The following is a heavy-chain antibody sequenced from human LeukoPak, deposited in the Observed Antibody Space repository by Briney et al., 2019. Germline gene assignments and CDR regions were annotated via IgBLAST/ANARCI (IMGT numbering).Heavy chain of an antibody. V-gene: IGHV3-33*01. CDR1: GFTFCSYG. D-gene: IGHD6-19*01. CDR3: ARDVGSSGSSIDY. J-gene: IGHJ4*02. Sequence: GGAPRLSCGASGFTFCSYGLYWGRPAPGEGGGWVAVIWYDGSNKYYADSVKGRFTISRDNSKNTLYLQMNSLRAEDTAVYYCARDVGSSGSSIDYWGQGTLVTVSS. CDR2: IWYDGSNK.